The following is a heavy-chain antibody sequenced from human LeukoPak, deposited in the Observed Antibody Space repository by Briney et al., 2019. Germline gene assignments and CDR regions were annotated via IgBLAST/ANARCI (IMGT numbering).Heavy chain of an antibody. J-gene: IGHJ4*02. CDR1: GFAFSTYS. V-gene: IGHV3-21*01. D-gene: IGHD5-12*01. Sequence: GGSLRLSCAASGFAFSTYSMNWVRQAPGKGLDWVASISSSSTYIHYTDSVKGRFTMSRDNAKNSLYLQMNSLRAEDTAVYYCAREIQGGLFDYWGQGTLVTVSS. CDR3: AREIQGGLFDY. CDR2: ISSSSTYI.